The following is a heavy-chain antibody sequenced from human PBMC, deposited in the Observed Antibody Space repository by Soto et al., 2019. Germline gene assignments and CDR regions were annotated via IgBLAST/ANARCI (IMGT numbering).Heavy chain of an antibody. V-gene: IGHV1-69*01. D-gene: IGHD2-21*02. CDR3: ARTFCGGDCYGSGDY. Sequence: QVQLVQSGAEVKKPGSSVKVSCKASGGTFSSYAISWVRQAPGQGLEWMGGIIPIFGTANYAQKFQGRVTITADESTSTAYRELSSWRSEDPAVYYCARTFCGGDCYGSGDYGGEGPLVTVSS. J-gene: IGHJ4*02. CDR1: GGTFSSYA. CDR2: IIPIFGTA.